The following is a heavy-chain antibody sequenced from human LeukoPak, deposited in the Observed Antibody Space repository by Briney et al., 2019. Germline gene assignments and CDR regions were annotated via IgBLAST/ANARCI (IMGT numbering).Heavy chain of an antibody. CDR3: ARVKDIAVAGSPDY. CDR2: INTDGSSV. Sequence: GGSLRLSCAASGFTFSNYWMHWVRQAPRKGPGWVSRINTDGSSVIHADSVKGRFTISRDNAKDTLYQQMNSLRAEDTAVYYCARVKDIAVAGSPDYWGQGTLVTVSS. J-gene: IGHJ4*02. D-gene: IGHD6-19*01. CDR1: GFTFSNYW. V-gene: IGHV3-74*01.